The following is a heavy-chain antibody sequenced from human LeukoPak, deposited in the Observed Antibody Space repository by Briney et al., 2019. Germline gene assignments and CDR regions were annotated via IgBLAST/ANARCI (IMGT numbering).Heavy chain of an antibody. CDR3: AGLVGRYSSGLYYYYFDY. D-gene: IGHD3-22*01. CDR1: GDSINSLDL. V-gene: IGHV4-4*02. CDR2: MYLSGTT. Sequence: SETLSLTCTVSGDSINSLDLWSWVRQPPGKGLEWIGEMYLSGTTHSNPSVKSRVTISIDKSKNQFFLNLSSVTAADAAVYYCAGLVGRYSSGLYYYYFDYWGQGTLVTVSS. J-gene: IGHJ4*02.